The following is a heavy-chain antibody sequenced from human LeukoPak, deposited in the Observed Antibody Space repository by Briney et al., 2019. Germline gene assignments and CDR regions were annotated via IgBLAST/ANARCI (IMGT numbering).Heavy chain of an antibody. CDR1: GFTFNNFG. J-gene: IGHJ4*02. Sequence: GGSLRLSCAASGFTFNNFGMTWVRQAPGKGLEWVSAISGSGASTYYADSVKGRFTISRDNSKNTLYLQMNNLRAEDTAVYYCARGSGYDAIFDYWGQGTLVTVSS. CDR2: ISGSGAST. CDR3: ARGSGYDAIFDY. V-gene: IGHV3-23*01. D-gene: IGHD5-12*01.